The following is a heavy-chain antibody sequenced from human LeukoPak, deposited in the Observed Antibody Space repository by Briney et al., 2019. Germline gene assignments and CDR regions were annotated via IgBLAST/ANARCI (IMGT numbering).Heavy chain of an antibody. CDR3: ARDSLMVYAMENYFDY. CDR1: GFTFSSYA. D-gene: IGHD2-8*01. CDR2: ISYDGSNK. V-gene: IGHV3-30-3*01. J-gene: IGHJ4*02. Sequence: PGGSLRLSCAASGFTFSSYAMHWVRQAPGKGLEWVAVISYDGSNKYYADSVKGRFTISRDNSKNTLYLQMNSLRAEDTAVYYCARDSLMVYAMENYFDYWGQGTLVTVSS.